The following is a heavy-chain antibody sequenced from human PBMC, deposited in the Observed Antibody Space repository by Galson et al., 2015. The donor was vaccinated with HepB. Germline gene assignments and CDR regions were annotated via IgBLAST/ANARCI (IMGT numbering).Heavy chain of an antibody. CDR2: ISGSGSTI. V-gene: IGHV3-11*01. J-gene: IGHJ4*02. CDR3: ATDSKLITMIRGLDY. Sequence: SLRLSCAASGFTFSDYYMSWIRQAPGKGLEWVSSISGSGSTIYYADSVTGRFTISRDNAKNSLYLQMNSLRAEDTAVYYCATDSKLITMIRGLDYWGQGTLVTV. D-gene: IGHD3-10*01. CDR1: GFTFSDYY.